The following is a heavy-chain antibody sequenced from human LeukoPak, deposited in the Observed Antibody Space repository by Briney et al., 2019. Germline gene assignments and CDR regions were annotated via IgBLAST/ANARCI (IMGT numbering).Heavy chain of an antibody. V-gene: IGHV3-48*03. Sequence: SGGSLRLSCAASGFTFSSYEMNWVRQAPGKGLEWVSYISSSGSTIYYADSVKGRFTISRDNAKNSLYLQMNSLRAEDTALYYCARGRIIRGYFDYWGQGTLVTVSS. CDR3: ARGRIIRGYFDY. J-gene: IGHJ4*02. CDR2: ISSSGSTI. CDR1: GFTFSSYE. D-gene: IGHD2/OR15-2a*01.